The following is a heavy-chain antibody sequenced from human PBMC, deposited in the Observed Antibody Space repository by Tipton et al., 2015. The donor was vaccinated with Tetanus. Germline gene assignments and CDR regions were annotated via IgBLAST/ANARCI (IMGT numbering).Heavy chain of an antibody. D-gene: IGHD6-13*01. CDR3: AGVTAQRTELFFDH. J-gene: IGHJ4*02. V-gene: IGHV4-59*02. Sequence: TLSLTCTVSGDSVSGYYWSWIRQPPGQGLEWIGYVYYTGSTNHNPSLKSRVPISMDRSKNQISLQLTSVTAADTAVYFCAGVTAQRTELFFDHWGQGTLVTVSS. CDR2: VYYTGST. CDR1: GDSVSGYY.